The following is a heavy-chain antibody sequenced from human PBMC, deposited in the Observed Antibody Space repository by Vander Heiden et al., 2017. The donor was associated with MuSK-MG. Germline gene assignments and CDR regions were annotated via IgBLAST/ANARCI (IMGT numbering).Heavy chain of an antibody. Sequence: EVQLVESGGVVVQPGGSLRLSCAASGFTFDDYAMHWVRQAPGKGLEWVSLISWDGGSTYYADSVKGRFTISRDNSKNSLYLQMNSLRAEDTALYYCAKDNGPSLYYMDVWGKGTTVTVSS. CDR2: ISWDGGST. CDR1: GFTFDDYA. V-gene: IGHV3-43D*04. CDR3: AKDNGPSLYYMDV. J-gene: IGHJ6*03.